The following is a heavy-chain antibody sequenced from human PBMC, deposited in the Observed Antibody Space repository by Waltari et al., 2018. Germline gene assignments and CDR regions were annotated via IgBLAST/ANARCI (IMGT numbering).Heavy chain of an antibody. Sequence: QVQLVQSAAEVKKPGASVKLSCHASGYTFTSYAIHWLRRAPGQRLEWMGWINAGKGDTKCSQKFQGRVTITRDTSASTAYMELSSLRSEDTAVYYCARDCAVRPWLVPGNPMYNWLDPWGQGTLVTVSS. V-gene: IGHV1-3*01. D-gene: IGHD6-19*01. CDR2: INAGKGDT. J-gene: IGHJ5*02. CDR1: GYTFTSYA. CDR3: ARDCAVRPWLVPGNPMYNWLDP.